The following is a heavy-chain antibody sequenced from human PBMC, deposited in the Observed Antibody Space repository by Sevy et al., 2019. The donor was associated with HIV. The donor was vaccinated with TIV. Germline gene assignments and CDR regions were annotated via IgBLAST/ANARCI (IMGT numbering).Heavy chain of an antibody. CDR2: ISPFHGNT. J-gene: IGHJ5*02. D-gene: IGHD3-16*01. V-gene: IGHV1-18*01. Sequence: ASVKVSCKASGYSFTTYAITWVRQAPGQGLEWMGWISPFHGNTNYAQKLQGRVSMTTDTSTSTAYMELTSLRSDDTAVCYCARVFGGRLYNGRFDPWGQGTLVTVSS. CDR3: ARVFGGRLYNGRFDP. CDR1: GYSFTTYA.